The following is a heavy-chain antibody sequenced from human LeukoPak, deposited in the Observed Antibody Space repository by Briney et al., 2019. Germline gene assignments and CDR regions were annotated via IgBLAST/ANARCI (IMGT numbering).Heavy chain of an antibody. CDR2: IYYSGST. Sequence: SETLSLTCTVSGGSISSSSYHWGWIRQPPGKGLEWIGNIYYSGSTYYNPSLNSRVTISVDTSKNQFSLKLSSVTAADTAVYYCARGKYDFWSGYYRNLDYWGQGTLVTVSS. J-gene: IGHJ4*02. V-gene: IGHV4-39*07. D-gene: IGHD3-3*01. CDR1: GGSISSSSYH. CDR3: ARGKYDFWSGYYRNLDY.